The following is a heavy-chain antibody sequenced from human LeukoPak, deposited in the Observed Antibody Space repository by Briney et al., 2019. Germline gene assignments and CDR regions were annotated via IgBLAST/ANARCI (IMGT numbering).Heavy chain of an antibody. CDR3: ARAEWELLLDY. D-gene: IGHD1-26*01. CDR1: SRSISSYY. CDR2: IYYSGST. Sequence: SETLSPTCTVSSRSISSYYWSWIRQPPGKGLEWIGYIYYSGSTNYNPSLKSRVTISVDTSKYQFSLKLSSVTAADTAVYYCARAEWELLLDYWGQGTLVTVSS. V-gene: IGHV4-59*08. J-gene: IGHJ4*02.